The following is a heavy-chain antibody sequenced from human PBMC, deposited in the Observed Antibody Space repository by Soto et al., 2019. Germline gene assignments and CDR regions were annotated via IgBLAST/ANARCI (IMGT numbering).Heavy chain of an antibody. CDR2: IYWDDDK. CDR1: GFSLSTSGVG. D-gene: IGHD4-4*01. J-gene: IGHJ2*01. CDR3: AHRHRECRDGYSYWYFDL. Sequence: QITLKESGPTLVKPTQTLTLTCTFSGFSLSTSGVGVGWIRQPPGKALEWLALIYWDDDKRYSPSLTSRLTTPQDTSKNQVVLTMNNMDPVDTATYDCAHRHRECRDGYSYWYFDLWGRGTLVTVS. V-gene: IGHV2-5*02.